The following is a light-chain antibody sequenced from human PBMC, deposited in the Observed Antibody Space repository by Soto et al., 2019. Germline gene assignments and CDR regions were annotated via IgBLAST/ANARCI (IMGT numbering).Light chain of an antibody. J-gene: IGLJ3*02. Sequence: QSVLTQPPSVSAAPGQKVTISCSGSSSNIGNNYVSWYQQLPGTAPKLLLYDNNKRPSGIPDRFSGSKSGTSATLGITGLQTGDEADYYCGTWDSSLSVWVFGGGTKLTVL. CDR2: DNN. CDR1: SSNIGNNY. V-gene: IGLV1-51*01. CDR3: GTWDSSLSVWV.